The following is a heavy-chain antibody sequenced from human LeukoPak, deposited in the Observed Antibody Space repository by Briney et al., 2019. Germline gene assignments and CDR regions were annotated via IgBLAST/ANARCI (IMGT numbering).Heavy chain of an antibody. Sequence: SETLSLTRTVSRGSISPYYWSRIRHSPAKGLEWIGYSYYSGTTTPHPSLKSRVTISVDPSKTQSSLRLTSVTAADTAVYYCARHGGSGSFDYWGQGTLVTVSS. CDR3: ARHGGSGSFDY. V-gene: IGHV4-59*08. D-gene: IGHD3-3*01. J-gene: IGHJ4*02. CDR2: SYYSGTT. CDR1: RGSISPYY.